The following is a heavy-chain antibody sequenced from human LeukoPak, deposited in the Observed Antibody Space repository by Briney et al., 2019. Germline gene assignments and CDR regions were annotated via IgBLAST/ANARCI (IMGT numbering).Heavy chain of an antibody. CDR1: GGSISSGDYY. CDR3: ARIGYYDSSGYSDY. J-gene: IGHJ4*02. Sequence: KSSETLSLTCTVSGGSISSGDYYWSWIRQPPGKGLEWIGYIYYSGSTYYNPSLKSRVTISVDTSKNQFSLKLSSVTAADTAVYYCARIGYYDSSGYSDYWGQGTLVTVSS. V-gene: IGHV4-30-4*01. D-gene: IGHD3-22*01. CDR2: IYYSGST.